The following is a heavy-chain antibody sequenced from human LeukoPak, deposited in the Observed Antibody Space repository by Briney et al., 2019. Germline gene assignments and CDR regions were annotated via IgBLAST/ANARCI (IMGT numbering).Heavy chain of an antibody. J-gene: IGHJ4*02. V-gene: IGHV1-18*01. CDR1: GYTFTTYG. Sequence: ASVNVSCKSSGYTFTTYGISEVRQAPGQELEWMGWISPYSGSAFYAQKLQGRVTMTTEASTSTAYMEWRSLRSDDTAVYYCARFFTADNVVDYWGQGTLVTVSS. CDR3: ARFFTADNVVDY. CDR2: ISPYSGSA. D-gene: IGHD1-1*01.